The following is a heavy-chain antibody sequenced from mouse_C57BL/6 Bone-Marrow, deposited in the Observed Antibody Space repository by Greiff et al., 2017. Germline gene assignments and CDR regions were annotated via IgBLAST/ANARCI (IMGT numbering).Heavy chain of an antibody. D-gene: IGHD2-14*01. CDR2: IYPGDGDT. V-gene: IGHV1-82*01. J-gene: IGHJ4*01. CDR1: GYAFSSSW. Sequence: VMLVESGPELVKPGASVKISCKASGYAFSSSWMNWVKQRPGKGLEWIGRIYPGDGDTNYNGKFKGKATLTADKSSSTAYMQLSSLTSEDSAVYFCARGIYYRAMDYWGQGTSVTVSS. CDR3: ARGIYYRAMDY.